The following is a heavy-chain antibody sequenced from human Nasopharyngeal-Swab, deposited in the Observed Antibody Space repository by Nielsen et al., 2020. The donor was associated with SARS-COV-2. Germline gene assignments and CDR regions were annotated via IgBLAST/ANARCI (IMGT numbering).Heavy chain of an antibody. CDR2: INHSGST. CDR1: GGSFSGYY. J-gene: IGHJ3*02. Sequence: SETLSLTCAVYGGSFSGYYWSWIRQPPGKGLDWIGEINHSGSTNYNPSLKRRVTISVDTSKNQFSLKLSSVTAADTAVYYCAALKYCSGGSCYSFHTVGAFDIWGQGTMVTVSS. D-gene: IGHD2-15*01. V-gene: IGHV4-34*01. CDR3: AALKYCSGGSCYSFHTVGAFDI.